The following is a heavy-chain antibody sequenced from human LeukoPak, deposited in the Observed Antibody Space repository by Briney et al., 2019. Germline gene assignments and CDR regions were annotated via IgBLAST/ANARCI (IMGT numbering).Heavy chain of an antibody. D-gene: IGHD2-15*01. CDR1: GFTFTNCA. CDR2: ISASGGST. V-gene: IGHV3-23*01. CDR3: ARQLGYCSDGNCYFDQ. Sequence: GGSLRLSCAASGFTFTNCAMSWVRQAPGKGLEWVSAISASGGSTYYADSVKGRFTISRDSSKNTLSLQMNTLRAEDTAVYYCARQLGYCSDGNCYFDQWGQGTLVTVSS. J-gene: IGHJ4*02.